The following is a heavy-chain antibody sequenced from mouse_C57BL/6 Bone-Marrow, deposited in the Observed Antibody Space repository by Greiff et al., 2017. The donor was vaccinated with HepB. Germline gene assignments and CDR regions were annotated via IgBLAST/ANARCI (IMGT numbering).Heavy chain of an antibody. CDR2: INPSTGGT. Sequence: VQLKQSGPELVKPGASVKISCKASGYSFTGYYMNWVKQSPEKSLEWIGEINPSTGGTTYNQKFKAKATLTVDKSSSTAYMQLKSLTSEDSAVYYCARDYAMDYWGQGTSVTVSS. CDR1: GYSFTGYY. V-gene: IGHV1-42*01. CDR3: ARDYAMDY. J-gene: IGHJ4*01.